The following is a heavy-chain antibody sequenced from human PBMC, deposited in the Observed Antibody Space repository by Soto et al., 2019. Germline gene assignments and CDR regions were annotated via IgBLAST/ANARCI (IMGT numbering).Heavy chain of an antibody. D-gene: IGHD5-12*01. CDR2: IYYSGST. J-gene: IGHJ5*02. CDR1: GGSIRSYY. V-gene: IGHV4-59*01. CDR3: ARGSWMATNTQFDP. Sequence: PSETLSLTCTVSGGSIRSYYWIWLRQPPGKGLEWIGYIYYSGSTNYNPSLKSRVTISVDTSKNQFSLKLSSVTAADTAVYYCARGSWMATNTQFDPWGQGTLVTVSS.